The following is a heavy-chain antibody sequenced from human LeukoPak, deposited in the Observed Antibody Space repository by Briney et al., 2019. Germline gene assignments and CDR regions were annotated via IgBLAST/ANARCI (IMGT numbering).Heavy chain of an antibody. D-gene: IGHD2-15*01. CDR2: ISAYNGNT. J-gene: IGHJ4*02. V-gene: IGHV1-18*01. CDR1: ARTFTCYG. Sequence: SETLTYQSTARTFTCYGNRWVRQAPGQGLEWMGWISAYNGNTNYAQKLQGRVTMTTDTSTSTAYMELRSLRSDDTAVYYCARVDQDCSGGSCYPLVDYWGQGTLVTVSS. CDR3: ARVDQDCSGGSCYPLVDY.